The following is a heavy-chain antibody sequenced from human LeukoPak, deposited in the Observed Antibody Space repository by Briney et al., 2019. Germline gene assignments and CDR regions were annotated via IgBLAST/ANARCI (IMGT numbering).Heavy chain of an antibody. D-gene: IGHD5-18*01. Sequence: ASVKVSCKASGYTFTSYDINWVRQATGQGLEWMGWMNPNSGNTGYAQKFQGGVTMTRNTSISTAYMELSSLRSEDTAVYYCARVGYGYSYGRNDAFDIWGQGTMVTVSS. CDR2: MNPNSGNT. J-gene: IGHJ3*02. CDR1: GYTFTSYD. CDR3: ARVGYGYSYGRNDAFDI. V-gene: IGHV1-8*01.